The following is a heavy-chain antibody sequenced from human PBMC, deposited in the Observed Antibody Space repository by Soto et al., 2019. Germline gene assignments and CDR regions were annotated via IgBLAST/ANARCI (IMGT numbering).Heavy chain of an antibody. V-gene: IGHV1-2*04. D-gene: IGHD6-25*01. CDR2: INPNSGGT. J-gene: IGHJ4*02. CDR1: GYTFTGYY. CDR3: ARGGRIAASGFPPNFDY. Sequence: ASVKVSCKASGYTFTGYYMHWVRQAPGQGLEWMGWINPNSGGTNYAQKFQGWVTMTRDTSISTAYMELSRLRSDDTAVYYCARGGRIAASGFPPNFDYWGQGSLVTVAS.